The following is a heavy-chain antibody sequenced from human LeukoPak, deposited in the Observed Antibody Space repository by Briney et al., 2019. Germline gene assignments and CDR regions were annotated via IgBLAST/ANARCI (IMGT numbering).Heavy chain of an antibody. V-gene: IGHV5-51*01. CDR2: IYPGDSDT. D-gene: IGHD3-22*01. Sequence: GESLKMSCKGSGYSFTSYWIGWVRQMPGKGLEWMGIIYPGDSDTRYSPSFQGQVTISADKSISTAYLQWSSLKASDTAMYYCARRSDSSGYLNYFDYWGQGTLVTVSS. CDR3: ARRSDSSGYLNYFDY. J-gene: IGHJ4*02. CDR1: GYSFTSYW.